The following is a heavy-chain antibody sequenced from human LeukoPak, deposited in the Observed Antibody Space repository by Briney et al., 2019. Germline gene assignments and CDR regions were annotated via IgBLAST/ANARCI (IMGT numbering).Heavy chain of an antibody. V-gene: IGHV4-38-2*02. Sequence: SETLSLTCFVSGYPINIDYSWGWIRQSPGKGLEWIGVISPKGITYYNPSLRGRVSISPDTFKNQFSLRLSSMTATDTAMYYCARVPGVYFDFSIGFGSGWFDPWGQGILVTVSS. CDR2: ISPKGIT. J-gene: IGHJ5*02. CDR1: GYPINIDYS. D-gene: IGHD3-3*01. CDR3: ARVPGVYFDFSIGFGSGWFDP.